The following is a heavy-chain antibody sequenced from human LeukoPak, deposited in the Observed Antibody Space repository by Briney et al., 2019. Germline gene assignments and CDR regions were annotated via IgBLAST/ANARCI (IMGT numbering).Heavy chain of an antibody. V-gene: IGHV4-59*01. Sequence: SETLSLTCTVSGGSISSYFWSWIRQSPGKGLEWIGLMYHSGSTNYNPSLKSRVIMSQDTSTNQFSLQVNAVTAADSAVYYCARSFRGYSQGYYYYAMDVWGQGTTVTVFS. J-gene: IGHJ6*02. CDR1: GGSISSYF. D-gene: IGHD5-18*01. CDR2: MYHSGST. CDR3: ARSFRGYSQGYYYYAMDV.